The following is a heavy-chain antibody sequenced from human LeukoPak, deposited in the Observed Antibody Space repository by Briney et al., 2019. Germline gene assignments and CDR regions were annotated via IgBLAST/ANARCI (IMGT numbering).Heavy chain of an antibody. Sequence: PGGSLRLSCAASGFTFSSYSMNWVRQAPGKGLEWVSSISSSSSYIYYADSVKGRFTISRDNAKNLLYLQMTSLRAEDTAVYYCARRFLESLLPDSWGQGTLVTVSS. CDR3: ARRFLESLLPDS. CDR2: ISSSSSYI. J-gene: IGHJ5*01. CDR1: GFTFSSYS. V-gene: IGHV3-21*01. D-gene: IGHD3-3*01.